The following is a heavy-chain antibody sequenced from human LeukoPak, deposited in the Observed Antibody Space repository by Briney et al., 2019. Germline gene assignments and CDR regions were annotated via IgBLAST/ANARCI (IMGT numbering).Heavy chain of an antibody. J-gene: IGHJ2*01. V-gene: IGHV4-59*08. CDR1: GGSTSSDH. CDR2: VYNSGDT. Sequence: SETLSRTCTVSGGSTSSDHWSWIRQSPGKGLEWVGYVYNSGDTGKNPSLKSRVTILLDTSKNQCSLKLTSVSAADTAVYYCARLKLGAYFDLWGRGTLVTVSS. CDR3: ARLKLGAYFDL. D-gene: IGHD3-16*01.